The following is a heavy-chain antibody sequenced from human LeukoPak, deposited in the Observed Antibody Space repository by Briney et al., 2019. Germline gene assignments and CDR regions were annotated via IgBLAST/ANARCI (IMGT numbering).Heavy chain of an antibody. CDR1: GGTFSSYA. Sequence: ASVKVSYKASGGTFSSYAISWVRQAPGQGLEWMGGIIPIFGTANYAQKFQGRVTITADKSTSTAYMELSSLRSEDTAVYYCARSSILATAGPYYFDYWGQGTLVTVSS. J-gene: IGHJ4*02. CDR2: IIPIFGTA. D-gene: IGHD6-13*01. V-gene: IGHV1-69*06. CDR3: ARSSILATAGPYYFDY.